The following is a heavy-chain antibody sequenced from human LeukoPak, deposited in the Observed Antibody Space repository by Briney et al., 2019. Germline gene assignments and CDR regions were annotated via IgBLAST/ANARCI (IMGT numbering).Heavy chain of an antibody. Sequence: SETLSLTCTVSGGSTSTHYWNWIRQPPGKGLEWIGYIYYSGSTNYNPSLKSRVTISVDTSKNQFSLNLTSVTAADTAVYYCARGAPHHDILTGYFNYWGQGTLVTVSS. D-gene: IGHD3-9*01. J-gene: IGHJ4*02. CDR2: IYYSGST. CDR3: ARGAPHHDILTGYFNY. V-gene: IGHV4-59*11. CDR1: GGSTSTHY.